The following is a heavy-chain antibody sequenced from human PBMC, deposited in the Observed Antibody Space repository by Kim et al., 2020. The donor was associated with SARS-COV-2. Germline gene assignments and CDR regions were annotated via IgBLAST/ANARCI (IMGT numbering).Heavy chain of an antibody. CDR3: AKAPADGDYYY. D-gene: IGHD4-17*01. CDR2: IWYDGSNK. J-gene: IGHJ4*02. V-gene: IGHV3-33*06. CDR1: GFIFSNYG. Sequence: GGSLRLSCAASGFIFSNYGMHWVRQAPGKGLEWVAVIWYDGSNKYYADSVKGRFTISRDNAKNTLYLQMNSLRAEDTAVYYCAKAPADGDYYYWGQGTLGPVSS.